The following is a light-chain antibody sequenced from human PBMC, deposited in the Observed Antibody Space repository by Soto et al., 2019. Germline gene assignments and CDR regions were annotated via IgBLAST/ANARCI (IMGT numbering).Light chain of an antibody. V-gene: IGKV3-15*01. CDR3: QQYDNWAPP. CDR1: QRVSNN. J-gene: IGKJ5*01. Sequence: EIVMTQSPATLSVSPGERATLSCRASQRVSNNLAWYQQRPGRSPRLLIYATSTRATGIPARFSGSGSGTEFTLTINSLQSEDFAVYYCQQYDNWAPPFGQGTRLEIK. CDR2: ATS.